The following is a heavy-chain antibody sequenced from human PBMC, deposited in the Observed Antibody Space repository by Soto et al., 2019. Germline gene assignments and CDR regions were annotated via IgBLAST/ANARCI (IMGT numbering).Heavy chain of an antibody. D-gene: IGHD3-22*01. CDR1: GFTFKNYG. Sequence: PGGSLRLSCVGSGFTFKNYGMHWVRRAPGKGLEWLAVVSYDGTKTMYTDSVKGRISISRDNARNTLFLQMDSLTAEDTALYYCAREIRSYSGDYSDHWGQGTPVTVSS. CDR2: VSYDGTKT. CDR3: AREIRSYSGDYSDH. J-gene: IGHJ1*01. V-gene: IGHV3-33*05.